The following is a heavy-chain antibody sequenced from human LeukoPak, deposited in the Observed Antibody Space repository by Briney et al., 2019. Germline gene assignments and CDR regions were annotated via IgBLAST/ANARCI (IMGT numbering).Heavy chain of an antibody. D-gene: IGHD3-10*01. CDR2: ISSSSSYI. CDR3: AGRPHYGSGSYYILDYFDY. Sequence: GGSLRLSCAASGFTFSSYSMNWVRQAPGKGLEWVSSISSSSSYIYYADSVKGRFTISRDNAKNSLYLQMNSLRAEDTAVYYCAGRPHYGSGSYYILDYFDYWGQGTLVTVSS. J-gene: IGHJ4*02. CDR1: GFTFSSYS. V-gene: IGHV3-21*01.